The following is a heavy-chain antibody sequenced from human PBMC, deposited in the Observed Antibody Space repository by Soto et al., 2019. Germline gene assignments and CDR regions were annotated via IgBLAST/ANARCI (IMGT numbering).Heavy chain of an antibody. J-gene: IGHJ4*02. Sequence: ESGGGVVQPGRSLRLSCAASGFTFSSYGMHWVRQAPGKGLEWVAVIWYDGSNKYYADSVKGRFTISRDNSKNTLYLQMNSLRAEDTAVYYCARVTYGDYAYYFDYWGQGTLVTVSS. D-gene: IGHD4-17*01. CDR2: IWYDGSNK. CDR3: ARVTYGDYAYYFDY. V-gene: IGHV3-33*01. CDR1: GFTFSSYG.